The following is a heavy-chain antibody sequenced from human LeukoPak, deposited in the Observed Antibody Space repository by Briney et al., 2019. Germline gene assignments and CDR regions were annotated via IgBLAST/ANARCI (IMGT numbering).Heavy chain of an antibody. CDR1: GGSISTSNYY. J-gene: IGHJ4*02. D-gene: IGHD3-10*01. CDR3: ARGGSGSLFDY. V-gene: IGHV4-39*07. Sequence: SETLSLTCTVSGGSISTSNYYWGWIRQPPGKGLEWIGSIYYSGSTYYNPSLKSRVTISVDTSKDQFSLKLSSVTAADTAVYYCARGGSGSLFDYWGQGTLVTVSS. CDR2: IYYSGST.